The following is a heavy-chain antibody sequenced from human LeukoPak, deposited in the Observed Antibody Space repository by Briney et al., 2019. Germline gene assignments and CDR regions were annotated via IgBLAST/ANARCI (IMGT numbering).Heavy chain of an antibody. CDR3: AKDPSESSGYGLDY. J-gene: IGHJ4*02. Sequence: ASVKVSCKASGYTFTGYYMHWVRQAPGQGLEWMGWINPNSGGTNYAQKFQGRVTMTRDTSISTAYMELSRLRSDDTAVYYCAKDPSESSGYGLDYWGQGTLVTVSS. CDR1: GYTFTGYY. CDR2: INPNSGGT. V-gene: IGHV1-2*02. D-gene: IGHD3-22*01.